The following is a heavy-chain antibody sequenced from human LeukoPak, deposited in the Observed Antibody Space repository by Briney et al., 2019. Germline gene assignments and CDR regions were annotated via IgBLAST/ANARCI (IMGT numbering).Heavy chain of an antibody. J-gene: IGHJ6*03. D-gene: IGHD6-6*01. V-gene: IGHV4-59*01. CDR1: GGSINNYY. CDR2: IYYSGFT. Sequence: SETLFLTCTVSGGSINNYYWSWIRQPPGKGMEDIGHIYYSGFTNYNPSLKSRVTMTVDTSKNQFSLKLSSVTAADTAVYYCARYGSSSLRAGYYYYMDVWGKGTTVTVSS. CDR3: ARYGSSSLRAGYYYYMDV.